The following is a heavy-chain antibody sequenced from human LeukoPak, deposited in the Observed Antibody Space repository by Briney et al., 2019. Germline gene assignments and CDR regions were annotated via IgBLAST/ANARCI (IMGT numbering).Heavy chain of an antibody. V-gene: IGHV3-43*02. CDR3: ASGGTDY. CDR1: GFTFNDYA. CDR2: ISGDGGFT. Sequence: VGSLRLSCAASGFTFNDYAMHWVRQAPGKGLEWVSLISGDGGFTYYADSVKGRLTISRDNTKNSLYLQMNSLRTEDTALYYCASGGTDYWGPGTLVTVSS. D-gene: IGHD3-16*01. J-gene: IGHJ4*02.